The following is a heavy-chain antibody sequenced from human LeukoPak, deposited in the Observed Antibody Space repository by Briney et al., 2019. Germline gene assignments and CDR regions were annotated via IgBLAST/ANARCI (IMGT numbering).Heavy chain of an antibody. J-gene: IGHJ4*02. Sequence: GGSLRLSCAASGFTFSSYAMSWVRQAPGKGLEWVSAISGSSGSTYYADSVKGRFTISRDNSKNTLYLQMNSLRAEDTAVYYCARDGGNPPMDYWGQGTLVTVSS. D-gene: IGHD4-23*01. CDR3: ARDGGNPPMDY. CDR1: GFTFSSYA. V-gene: IGHV3-23*01. CDR2: ISGSSGST.